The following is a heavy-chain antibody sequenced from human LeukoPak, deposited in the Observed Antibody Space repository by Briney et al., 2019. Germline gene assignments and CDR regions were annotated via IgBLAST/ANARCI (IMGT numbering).Heavy chain of an antibody. V-gene: IGHV1-2*02. Sequence: ASVKVSCKAFGYTFTGYYMHWVRQAPGQGLEWMGWINPNSGGTNYAQKFQGRVTMTRDTSISTGYMELSRLRSDDTAVYYCASLTGNYYDSSGYTGFDYWGQGTLVTVSS. D-gene: IGHD3-22*01. J-gene: IGHJ4*02. CDR2: INPNSGGT. CDR3: ASLTGNYYDSSGYTGFDY. CDR1: GYTFTGYY.